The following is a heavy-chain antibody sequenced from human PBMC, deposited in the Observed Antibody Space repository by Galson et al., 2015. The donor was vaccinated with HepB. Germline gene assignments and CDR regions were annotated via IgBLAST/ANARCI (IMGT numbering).Heavy chain of an antibody. D-gene: IGHD3-10*01. CDR1: GFTFSSYA. CDR2: ISYEGSNK. V-gene: IGHV3-30-3*01. J-gene: IGHJ4*02. CDR3: ARAMAERFDY. Sequence: SLRLSCAASGFTFSSYAMHWVRQAPGKGLEWVAVISYEGSNKYYADSVKGRFTTSRDNSKNTLYLQMNSLRAEDTAVYYCARAMAERFDYWGQGTLVTVSS.